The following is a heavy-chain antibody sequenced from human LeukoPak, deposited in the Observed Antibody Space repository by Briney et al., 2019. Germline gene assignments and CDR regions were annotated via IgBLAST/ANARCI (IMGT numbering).Heavy chain of an antibody. Sequence: PGGSLRLSCAASGFTFDDYAMHWVRQAPGKGLEWVSGISWNSGSIGYADSVKGRFTISRDNAKNSPYLQMNSLRAEDTALYYCAKATDSSGYSPFDYWGQGTLVTVSS. D-gene: IGHD3-22*01. CDR2: ISWNSGSI. CDR1: GFTFDDYA. V-gene: IGHV3-9*01. J-gene: IGHJ4*02. CDR3: AKATDSSGYSPFDY.